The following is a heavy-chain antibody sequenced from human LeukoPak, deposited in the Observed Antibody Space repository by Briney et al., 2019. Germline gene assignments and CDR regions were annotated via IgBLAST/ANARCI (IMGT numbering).Heavy chain of an antibody. CDR2: IYYSGST. CDR1: GGSISSGGYY. V-gene: IGHV4-31*03. J-gene: IGHJ4*02. D-gene: IGHD2-2*02. CDR3: ARIYCSSTSCYIDY. Sequence: SQTLSLTCTVSGGSISSGGYYWSWIRQHPGKGLEWIGYIYYSGSTYYNPSLKSRVTISVDTSKNQFSLKLSSVTAADTAVYYCARIYCSSTSCYIDYWGQRTLVTVSS.